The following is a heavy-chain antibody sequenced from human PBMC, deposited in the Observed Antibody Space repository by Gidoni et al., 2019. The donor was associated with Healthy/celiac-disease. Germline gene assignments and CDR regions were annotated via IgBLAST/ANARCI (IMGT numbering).Heavy chain of an antibody. Sequence: EVQLLESGGGLVQPGGSLRLSCAASGFIFSSYAMSWVRQAPGKGLEWVSAISGSGGSTYYADSVKGRFTISRDNAKNTLYLQMNSLRAEDTAVYYCAKASGCRGYCSGGREPLDYWGQGTLVTVSS. J-gene: IGHJ4*02. CDR3: AKASGCRGYCSGGREPLDY. CDR2: ISGSGGST. V-gene: IGHV3-23*01. CDR1: GFIFSSYA. D-gene: IGHD2-15*01.